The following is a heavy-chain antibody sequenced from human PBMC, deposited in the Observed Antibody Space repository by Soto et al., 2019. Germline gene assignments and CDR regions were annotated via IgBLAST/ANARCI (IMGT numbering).Heavy chain of an antibody. J-gene: IGHJ5*02. CDR3: AREEVAVAGTGFRFDP. CDR1: GGSISSSSYY. D-gene: IGHD6-19*01. V-gene: IGHV4-39*02. Sequence: ETLSLTCTVSGGSISSSSYYWGWIRQPPGKGLEWIGSIYYSGSTYYNPSLKSRVTISVDTSKNQFSLKLSSVTAADTAVYYCAREEVAVAGTGFRFDPWGQGTLVTVSS. CDR2: IYYSGST.